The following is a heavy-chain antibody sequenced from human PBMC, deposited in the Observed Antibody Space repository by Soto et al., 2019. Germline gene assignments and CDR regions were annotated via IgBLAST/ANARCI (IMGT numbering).Heavy chain of an antibody. J-gene: IGHJ5*02. CDR3: EKEKNRNSCFNWFDP. Sequence: GGFLRLSCAASGFIFSSYAMSWVHQAPGKGLEWVSAISGSGGSTYYDDSVKGRFTISRDNSKNTLYLQMNSLRAEETALYYCEKEKNRNSCFNWFDPWGQGT. CDR2: ISGSGGST. V-gene: IGHV3-23*01. CDR1: GFIFSSYA. D-gene: IGHD2-2*01.